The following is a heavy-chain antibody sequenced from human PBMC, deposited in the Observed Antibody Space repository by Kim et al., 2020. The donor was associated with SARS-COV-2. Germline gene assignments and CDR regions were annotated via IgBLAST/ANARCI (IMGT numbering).Heavy chain of an antibody. CDR2: INHSGST. V-gene: IGHV4-34*01. CDR3: ARKSSKDNWKGRLKVGGYYFDY. J-gene: IGHJ4*02. CDR1: GGSFSGYY. Sequence: SETLSLTCAVYGGSFSGYYWSWIRQPPGKGLEWIGEINHSGSTNYNPSLKSRVTISVDTSKNQFSLKLSSVTAADTAVYYCARKSSKDNWKGRLKVGGYYFDYWGQGTLVTVSS. D-gene: IGHD1-1*01.